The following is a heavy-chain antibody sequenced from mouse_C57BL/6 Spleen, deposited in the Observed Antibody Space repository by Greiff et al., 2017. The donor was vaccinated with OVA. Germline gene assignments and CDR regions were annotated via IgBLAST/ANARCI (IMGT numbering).Heavy chain of an antibody. CDR1: GYAFTNYL. CDR3: ARRKYYDYDGSAMDY. CDR2: INPGSGGT. D-gene: IGHD2-4*01. V-gene: IGHV1-54*01. Sequence: QVQLQQSGAELVRPGTSVKVSCKASGYAFTNYLIEWVKQRPGQGLEWIGVINPGSGGTNYNEKFKGKATLTADKSSSTADMQLSSLTSEDSAVYFCARRKYYDYDGSAMDYWGQGTSVTVSS. J-gene: IGHJ4*01.